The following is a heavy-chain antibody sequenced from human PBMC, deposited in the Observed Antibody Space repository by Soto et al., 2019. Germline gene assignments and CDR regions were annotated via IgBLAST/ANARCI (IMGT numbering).Heavy chain of an antibody. Sequence: EVQLLQSGGGLVQPGGSLRLSCAASGFTFTSYDMSWVRQAPGKGLEWVSAITGSGGRTYYAASVKGRFTISRDNYKNTLYLQMHSLRAEDTTVYYCAKEYGGSFSDYWGQGTLVTVSS. CDR2: ITGSGGRT. CDR3: AKEYGGSFSDY. CDR1: GFTFTSYD. D-gene: IGHD4-17*01. V-gene: IGHV3-23*01. J-gene: IGHJ4*02.